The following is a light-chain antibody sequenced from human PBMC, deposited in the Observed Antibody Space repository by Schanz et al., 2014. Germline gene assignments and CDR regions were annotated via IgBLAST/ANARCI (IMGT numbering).Light chain of an antibody. CDR1: SSDVGSYNL. Sequence: QCALTQPASVSGSPGQSITISCTGTSSDVGSYNLVSWYQQHPGKAPKLIIYDVSKWPSGVSNRFSGSKSGNTASLTISGLQAEDEADYYCSSYTSSNTLVFGGGTKLTVL. V-gene: IGLV2-14*02. CDR2: DVS. CDR3: SSYTSSNTLV. J-gene: IGLJ2*01.